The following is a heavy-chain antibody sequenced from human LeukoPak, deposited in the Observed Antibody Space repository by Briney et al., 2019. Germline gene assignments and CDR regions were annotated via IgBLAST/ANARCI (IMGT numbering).Heavy chain of an antibody. V-gene: IGHV3-7*01. CDR3: ASVDIGYCSSTSCLGRPFDY. D-gene: IGHD2-2*01. Sequence: GGSLRLSCAASGFTFNSYWMSWVRQAPGKGLEWVANIKEDGSEKYYVDSVRGRFTISRDNAKNLLYLYMNSLRAEDTAVYYCASVDIGYCSSTSCLGRPFDYWGQGTLVTVSS. CDR2: IKEDGSEK. CDR1: GFTFNSYW. J-gene: IGHJ4*02.